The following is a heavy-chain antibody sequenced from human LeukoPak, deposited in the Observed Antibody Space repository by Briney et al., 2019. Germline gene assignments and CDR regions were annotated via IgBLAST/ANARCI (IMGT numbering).Heavy chain of an antibody. CDR2: IRYDGSNK. J-gene: IGHJ3*02. D-gene: IGHD6-13*01. CDR3: EPAPVVYDAFDI. V-gene: IGHV3-30*02. CDR1: GFTFSSYS. Sequence: GGPLRLSCAASGFTFSSYSMNWVRQAPGKGLEGVAFIRYDGSNKYYADPVKGRFTISRDNSKNTLYLQINSLRATDPAVYYCEPAPVVYDAFDIWGQGTMVTVPS.